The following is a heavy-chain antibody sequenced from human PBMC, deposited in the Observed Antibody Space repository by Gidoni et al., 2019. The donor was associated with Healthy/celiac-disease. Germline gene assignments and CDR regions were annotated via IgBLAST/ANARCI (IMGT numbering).Heavy chain of an antibody. Sequence: QVHLVQSGAEVQKPGASVTVSCKASGYTFTGYYMHWVRQAPGQGLEWMGWINPNSGGTNYAQKFQGRVNMTRDTSISTAYMELSRLRPDDTAVYYCARVDCSSTSCYTKPALDYWGQGTLVTVSS. CDR3: ARVDCSSTSCYTKPALDY. D-gene: IGHD2-2*02. J-gene: IGHJ4*02. V-gene: IGHV1-2*02. CDR1: GYTFTGYY. CDR2: INPNSGGT.